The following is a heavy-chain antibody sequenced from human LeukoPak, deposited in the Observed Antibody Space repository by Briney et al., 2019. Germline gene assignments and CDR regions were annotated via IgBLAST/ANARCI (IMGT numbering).Heavy chain of an antibody. CDR2: INSDGSNI. D-gene: IGHD6-6*01. J-gene: IGHJ4*02. V-gene: IGHV3-74*01. CDR3: ARSLYSTSSGGFGY. CDR1: GFTFRDFW. Sequence: GGSLRLSCAASGFTFRDFWMHWVRQAPGKGLVWVSRINSDGSNITYADSVKGRFTISRDNAKNTLYLQMNSLRGEDTAVYYCARSLYSTSSGGFGYWGQGILVTLCS.